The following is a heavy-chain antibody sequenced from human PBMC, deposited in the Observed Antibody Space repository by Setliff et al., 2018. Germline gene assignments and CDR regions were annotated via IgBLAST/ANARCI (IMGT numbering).Heavy chain of an antibody. CDR2: IYTSGST. J-gene: IGHJ5*02. CDR3: ARSYYSFWSGYYRVNWFDP. Sequence: SETLSLTCTVSGGSISSYYWSWIRQPAGKGLEWIGRIYTSGSTNYNPSLKSRVTMSVDTSKNQFSLKLSSVTAADTAVYYCARSYYSFWSGYYRVNWFDPWGQGTLVTAPQ. CDR1: GGSISSYY. V-gene: IGHV4-4*07. D-gene: IGHD3-3*01.